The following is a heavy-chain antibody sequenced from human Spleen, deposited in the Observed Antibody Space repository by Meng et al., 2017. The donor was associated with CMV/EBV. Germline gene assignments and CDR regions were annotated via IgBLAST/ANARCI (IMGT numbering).Heavy chain of an antibody. Sequence: SGCTFSTHDMSWCRRAAGKGVEWVSTISGSGVTTYYEESVKGRLTISRDNSKNTLHLQMNSLRTEDTAVYYCAKDRADTEGWNSFDIWGQGTMVTVSS. CDR3: AKDRADTEGWNSFDI. D-gene: IGHD6-19*01. CDR2: ISGSGVTT. CDR1: GCTFSTHD. V-gene: IGHV3-23*01. J-gene: IGHJ3*02.